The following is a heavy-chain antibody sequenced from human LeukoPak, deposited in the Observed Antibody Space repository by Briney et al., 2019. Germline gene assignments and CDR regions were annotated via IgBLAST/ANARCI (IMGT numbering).Heavy chain of an antibody. CDR1: GGSISSHY. CDR2: IYYSGST. D-gene: IGHD6-19*01. V-gene: IGHV4-59*11. Sequence: PSETLSLTCTVSGGSISSHYWSWIRQPPGKGLEWIGYIYYSGSTNYNPSLKSRVTISVDTSKNQFSLKLSSVTAADTAVYYCARFKGQYAFDIWGQGTMVTVSP. J-gene: IGHJ3*02. CDR3: ARFKGQYAFDI.